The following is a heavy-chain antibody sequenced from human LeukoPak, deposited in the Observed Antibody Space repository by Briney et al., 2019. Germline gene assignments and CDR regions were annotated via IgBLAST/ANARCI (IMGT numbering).Heavy chain of an antibody. CDR1: GGSIRSYY. Sequence: KPSETLSLTCTVSGGSIRSYYWNWIRQPPGKGLEWIGYIYYSGSTNYNPSLKSRVTISVDTSKNQFSLKLSSVTAADTAVYYCASKYCGGDCYAWYYGIEVWGQGTTVTVSS. V-gene: IGHV4-59*01. D-gene: IGHD2-21*02. CDR3: ASKYCGGDCYAWYYGIEV. CDR2: IYYSGST. J-gene: IGHJ6*02.